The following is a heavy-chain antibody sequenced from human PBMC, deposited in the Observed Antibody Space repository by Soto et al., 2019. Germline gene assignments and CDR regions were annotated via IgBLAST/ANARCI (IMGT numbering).Heavy chain of an antibody. CDR3: ARVPGP. CDR1: GGSISSGGYS. J-gene: IGHJ5*02. CDR2: IYHSGST. V-gene: IGHV4-30-2*01. Sequence: QLQLQESGSGLLKPSQTLSLTCPASGGSISSGGYSWCWIRQPPGKGLEWIGYIYHSGSTDYNPSLKSRVTTSVDRSKTQFSLKLSSVTAADTAVYYCARVPGPWGQGTLVTVSS.